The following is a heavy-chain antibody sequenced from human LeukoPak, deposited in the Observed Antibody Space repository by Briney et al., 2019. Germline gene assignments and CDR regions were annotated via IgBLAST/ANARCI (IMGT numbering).Heavy chain of an antibody. CDR2: ISSSSSYI. CDR3: ARDGQWLAHTAFDI. Sequence: GGSLRLSCAASGFTFSSYSMNWVRQAPGKGLEWVSSISSSSSYIYYADSVKGRFTISGDNAKNSLYLQMNSLRAEDTAVYYCARDGQWLAHTAFDIWGQGTMVTVSS. J-gene: IGHJ3*02. D-gene: IGHD6-19*01. CDR1: GFTFSSYS. V-gene: IGHV3-21*01.